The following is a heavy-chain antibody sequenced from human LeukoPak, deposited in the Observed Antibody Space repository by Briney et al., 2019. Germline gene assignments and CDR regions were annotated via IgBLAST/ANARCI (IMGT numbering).Heavy chain of an antibody. CDR2: ISGSGGSI. CDR3: ANGGSYHSTFDY. D-gene: IGHD3-16*01. CDR1: GFTFSSYA. V-gene: IGHV3-23*01. Sequence: LAGGSLRLSCAASGFTFSSYAMSWVRQAPGKGLEWVSAISGSGGSIYYADSVKGRFTISRDNSKNTLYLQMNSLRAEDTAVYYWANGGSYHSTFDYWGQGTLVTVSS. J-gene: IGHJ4*02.